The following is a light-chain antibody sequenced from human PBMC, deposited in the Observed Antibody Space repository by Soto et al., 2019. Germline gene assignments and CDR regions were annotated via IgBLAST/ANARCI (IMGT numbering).Light chain of an antibody. CDR2: DDS. V-gene: IGLV3-21*02. CDR1: NVASKS. J-gene: IGLJ2*01. Sequence: SYELTQPPSVSVAPGQTARLTCGGNNVASKSVHWYQQKPGQAPVLVVHDDSDRPSGIPERFSGSNSRNTATLTISRVEAGDEADYYCQVWDSSSDHSVFGGGTKVTVL. CDR3: QVWDSSSDHSV.